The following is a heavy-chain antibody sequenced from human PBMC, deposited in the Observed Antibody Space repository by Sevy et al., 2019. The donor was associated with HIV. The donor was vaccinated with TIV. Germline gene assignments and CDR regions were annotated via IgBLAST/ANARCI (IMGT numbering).Heavy chain of an antibody. J-gene: IGHJ5*02. CDR1: GGTFSSYG. Sequence: ASVKVSCKASGGTFSSYGITWVRQAPGQGLEWMGEIIPIFGSANYGQTFQGRVTMTGDQSTSTAYMELSSLGSDDTAVYYCARGGGLSPHHWLDPWGQGTLVTVSS. CDR3: ARGGGLSPHHWLDP. D-gene: IGHD3-16*01. CDR2: IIPIFGSA. V-gene: IGHV1-69*13.